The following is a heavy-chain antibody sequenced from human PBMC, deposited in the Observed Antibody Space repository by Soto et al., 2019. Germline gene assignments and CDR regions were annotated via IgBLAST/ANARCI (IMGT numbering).Heavy chain of an antibody. CDR3: ARDWIVGDYYYYGMDV. V-gene: IGHV4-59*01. J-gene: IGHJ6*02. Sequence: SETLSLTCTVSGGSISSYYWSWIRQPPGKGLEWIGYIYYSGSTNYNPSLKSRVTISVDTSKNQFSLKLSSVTAADTAVYYCARDWIVGDYYYYGMDVWGQGTTVTVSS. CDR1: GGSISSYY. CDR2: IYYSGST. D-gene: IGHD3-16*01.